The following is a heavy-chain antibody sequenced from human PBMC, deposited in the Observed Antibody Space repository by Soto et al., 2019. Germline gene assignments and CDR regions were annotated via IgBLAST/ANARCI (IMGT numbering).Heavy chain of an antibody. CDR3: ARDLKVAGANSYYYYGMDV. Sequence: EVQLVESGGGLVKPGGSLRLSCAASGFTFSNYSMNWVRQAPGKGLEWVSSISRSSSNIYYVDSVKGRFTISRDNAKNALYLHMNSLRAGDTAVYYCARDLKVAGANSYYYYGMDVWGQGTTVIVSS. CDR2: ISRSSSNI. CDR1: GFTFSNYS. D-gene: IGHD6-19*01. V-gene: IGHV3-21*01. J-gene: IGHJ6*02.